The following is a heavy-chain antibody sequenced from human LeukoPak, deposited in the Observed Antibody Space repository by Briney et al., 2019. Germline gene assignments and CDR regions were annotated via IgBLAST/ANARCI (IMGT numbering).Heavy chain of an antibody. V-gene: IGHV3-30*13. CDR1: GFTFSTYS. Sequence: GGSLRLSCAASGFTFSTYSMNWVRQAPGKGLEWVAVIPYDGSNKYYADPVKGRFTISRENSKNRLYLQMNSLRAEDTAVYYCARAEGYGGELDSWGQGTLVTVSS. CDR3: ARAEGYGGELDS. CDR2: IPYDGSNK. D-gene: IGHD4-23*01. J-gene: IGHJ4*02.